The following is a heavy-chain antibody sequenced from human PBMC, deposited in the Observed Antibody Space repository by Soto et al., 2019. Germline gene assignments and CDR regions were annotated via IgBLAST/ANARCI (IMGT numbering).Heavy chain of an antibody. CDR2: IYYSGST. CDR3: ARLGRYFDWLLDY. D-gene: IGHD3-9*01. J-gene: IGHJ4*02. CDR1: GGSISSYY. V-gene: IGHV4-59*08. Sequence: ETLSLTCTVSGGSISSYYWSWIRQPPGKGLEWIGYIYYSGSTNYNPSLKSRVTISVDTSKNQFSLKLSSVTAADTAVYYCARLGRYFDWLLDYWGQGTLVTVSS.